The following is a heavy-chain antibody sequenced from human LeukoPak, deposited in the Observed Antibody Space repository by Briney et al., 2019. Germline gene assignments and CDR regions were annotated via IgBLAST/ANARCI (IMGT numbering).Heavy chain of an antibody. D-gene: IGHD5-18*01. V-gene: IGHV1-18*01. Sequence: ASVKVSCKASGYTFTSYGISWVRQAPGQGLEWMGWISAYNGNTNYAQKLQGRVTMTTDTSTSTAYMELRSLRSDDTAVYYCARGDTAMVTRQGFDYWGQGTLVTVSS. CDR3: ARGDTAMVTRQGFDY. J-gene: IGHJ4*02. CDR1: GYTFTSYG. CDR2: ISAYNGNT.